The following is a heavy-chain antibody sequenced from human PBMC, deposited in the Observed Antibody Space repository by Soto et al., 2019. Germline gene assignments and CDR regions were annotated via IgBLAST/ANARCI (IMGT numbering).Heavy chain of an antibody. CDR1: GFTFSSYG. Sequence: GGSLRLSCAASGFTFSSYGMHWVRQAPGKGLEWVAVIWYDGSNKYYADSVKGRFTISRDNSKNTLYLQMNSLRAEDTAVYYCARESAMDAFDIWGQGAMVTVSS. D-gene: IGHD2-2*01. V-gene: IGHV3-33*01. CDR3: ARESAMDAFDI. J-gene: IGHJ3*02. CDR2: IWYDGSNK.